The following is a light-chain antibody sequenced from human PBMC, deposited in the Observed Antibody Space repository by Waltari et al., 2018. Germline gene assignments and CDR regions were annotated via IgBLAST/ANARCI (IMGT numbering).Light chain of an antibody. V-gene: IGKV1-39*01. Sequence: DIQMTQSPSSLSASVGDRVTIPCRASQTISSYLNWYQQKLGKAPKLLIYAASSLQSGVPSRFSGSGSGTDFTLTISSLQFEDLATYYCQQSYSMPRTFGQGTKVEIK. J-gene: IGKJ1*01. CDR3: QQSYSMPRT. CDR2: AAS. CDR1: QTISSY.